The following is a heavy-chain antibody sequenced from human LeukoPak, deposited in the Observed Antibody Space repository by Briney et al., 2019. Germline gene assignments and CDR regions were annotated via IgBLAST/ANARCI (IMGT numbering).Heavy chain of an antibody. Sequence: ASVKVSCKASGYTFTSYYMHWVRQAPGQGLEWMGIINPSGGSTSYAQKFQGRVTMTRDTSTSTVYMGLSSLRSEDTAVYYCARDVIGYNWFDPWGQGTLVTVSS. J-gene: IGHJ5*02. CDR1: GYTFTSYY. CDR2: INPSGGST. D-gene: IGHD3-10*01. CDR3: ARDVIGYNWFDP. V-gene: IGHV1-46*01.